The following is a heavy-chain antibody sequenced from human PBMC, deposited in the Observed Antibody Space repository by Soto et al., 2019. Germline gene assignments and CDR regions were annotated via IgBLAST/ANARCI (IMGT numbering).Heavy chain of an antibody. J-gene: IGHJ4*02. CDR2: MYYSGST. Sequence: PSETLSLTCAVYGGSFSGYYWSWIRQPPGKGLEWIGYMYYSGSTNYNPSLKSRVTISVDTSKNQFSLKLSSVTAADTAVYYCASRATVTTADFDYWGQGTRVTVSS. CDR1: GGSFSGYY. D-gene: IGHD4-17*01. V-gene: IGHV4-59*12. CDR3: ASRATVTTADFDY.